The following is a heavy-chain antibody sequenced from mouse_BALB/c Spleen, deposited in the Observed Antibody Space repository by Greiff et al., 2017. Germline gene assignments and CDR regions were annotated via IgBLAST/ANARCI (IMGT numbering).Heavy chain of an antibody. CDR1: GFSFTSYG. V-gene: IGHV2-2*02. Sequence: QVQLKESGPGLVQPSQCLSITCTGSGFSFTSYGVHWVRQSPGKGLEWLGVIWSGGSTDYNAAFISRLSISKDNSKSQVFFKMNSLQANDTAIYYCARTLGDYAMDYWGQGTSVTVSS. J-gene: IGHJ4*01. D-gene: IGHD4-1*01. CDR3: ARTLGDYAMDY. CDR2: IWSGGST.